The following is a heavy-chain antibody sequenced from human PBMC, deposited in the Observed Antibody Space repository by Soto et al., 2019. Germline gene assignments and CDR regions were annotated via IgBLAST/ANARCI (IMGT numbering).Heavy chain of an antibody. Sequence: PGESLKISCQSSGYSFTNYWIGWVRQMPGRGLDWMGAISPVDSDSRYSPSFQGQVTISADKSFSIAYLQWSSLKASDTAMYYCVRTNYYGSGSFDYWGQGTLVTVSS. V-gene: IGHV5-51*01. CDR2: ISPVDSDS. D-gene: IGHD3-10*01. J-gene: IGHJ4*02. CDR3: VRTNYYGSGSFDY. CDR1: GYSFTNYW.